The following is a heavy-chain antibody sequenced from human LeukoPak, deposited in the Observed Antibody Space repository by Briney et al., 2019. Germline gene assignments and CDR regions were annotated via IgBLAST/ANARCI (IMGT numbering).Heavy chain of an antibody. D-gene: IGHD3-3*01. Sequence: VASVKVSCKASGYTFTSYDINWVRQATGQGLEWMGWINSHSGDTKYSQKFQGRVTMTRDTSISTVYMELSSLRSDDTAVYYCTRGEYDFWSGYYVFDHWGQGTLVTVSS. CDR1: GYTFTSYD. J-gene: IGHJ4*02. CDR2: INSHSGDT. V-gene: IGHV1-2*02. CDR3: TRGEYDFWSGYYVFDH.